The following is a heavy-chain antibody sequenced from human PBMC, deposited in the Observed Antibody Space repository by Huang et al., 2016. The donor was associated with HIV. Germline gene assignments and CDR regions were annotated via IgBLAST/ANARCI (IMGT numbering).Heavy chain of an antibody. V-gene: IGHV7-4-1*02. D-gene: IGHD2-21*01. CDR1: GYIFTNYV. CDR3: VRVRRVTDTHCVADCTTLEIFDI. CDR2: IKTNSGSP. Sequence: QVQLVQSGSELKKPGASVKVSCKASGYIFTNYVVHWVQQAPGEGVDGEREALGGGLDWLGVIKTNSGSPMHAQCFTGLLAFSWDTSVNTAYLQISSLRAEDTAIYYCVRVRRVTDTHCVADCTTLEIFDIWGQGTLVTVS. J-gene: IGHJ3*02.